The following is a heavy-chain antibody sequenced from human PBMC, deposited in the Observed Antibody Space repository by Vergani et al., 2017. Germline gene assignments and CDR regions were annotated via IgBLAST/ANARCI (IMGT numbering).Heavy chain of an antibody. CDR2: ISAYNDNT. D-gene: IGHD6-19*01. J-gene: IGHJ6*02. CDR1: GYTFTSYG. V-gene: IGHV1-18*01. CDR3: ACVTEIAVAVFPKDCMDV. Sequence: QVQLVQSGAEVKKPGASVKVSCKASGYTFTSYGISWVRQAPGQGLERMGWISAYNDNTNYAQKLKGRVTMTTDTSTSTGYMELRSLRSDYTAVYSCACVTEIAVAVFPKDCMDVWGQGTTVTVSS.